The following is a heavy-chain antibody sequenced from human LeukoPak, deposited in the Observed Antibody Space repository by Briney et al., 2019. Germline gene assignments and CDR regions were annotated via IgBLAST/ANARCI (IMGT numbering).Heavy chain of an antibody. CDR2: INHSGST. CDR3: ARVPGDSGGNSGGDNWFDP. CDR1: GGSFSGYY. Sequence: PSETLSLTCAVYGGSFSGYYWSWIRQPPGKGLEWIGEINHSGSTNYNPSLKSRVTISVDTSKNQFSLKLSSVTAADTAVYYCARVPGDSGGNSGGDNWFDPWGQGTLVTVSS. V-gene: IGHV4-34*01. D-gene: IGHD2-21*02. J-gene: IGHJ5*02.